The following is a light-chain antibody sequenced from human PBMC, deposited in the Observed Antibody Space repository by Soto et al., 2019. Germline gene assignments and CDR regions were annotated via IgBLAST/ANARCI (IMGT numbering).Light chain of an antibody. CDR1: QSVTSY. CDR2: DAS. Sequence: EIVLTQSPGTLSLSPGERATLSFMASQSVTSYLEGYKQSPGKDKRLLIYDASRRDTGIPARFSGSGSGAEFTLTISTLEPEDFAVYYCQQRSSWPITFGQGTRLEIK. V-gene: IGKV3-11*01. J-gene: IGKJ5*01. CDR3: QQRSSWPIT.